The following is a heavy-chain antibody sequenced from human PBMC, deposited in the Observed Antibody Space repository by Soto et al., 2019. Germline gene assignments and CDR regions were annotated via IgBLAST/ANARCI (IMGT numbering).Heavy chain of an antibody. V-gene: IGHV3-33*01. CDR2: IWYDGSNK. CDR1: GLTFSSYG. D-gene: IGHD6-13*01. CDR3: ARDKGAASRSPSAFDI. J-gene: IGHJ3*02. Sequence: QVQLVESGGGVVQPGRSLRLSCAASGLTFSSYGMHWVRQAPGKGLEWVAVIWYDGSNKYYADSVKGRFTISRDNSKNTLYLQMNSLRAEDTAVFYCARDKGAASRSPSAFDIWGQGTMVTVSS.